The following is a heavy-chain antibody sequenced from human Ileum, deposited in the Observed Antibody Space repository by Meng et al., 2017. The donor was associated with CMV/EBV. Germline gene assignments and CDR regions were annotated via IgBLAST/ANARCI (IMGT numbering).Heavy chain of an antibody. Sequence: GESLKIPCAASGFTFSTYGMHWVRQAPGKGLEWVAFIRYDGTNKYYADSVKGRFTISRDNSKNTVSLQMNSLRADDTAVYYCARANAPSPYCGGLCYIEYWGQGTLVTVSS. CDR3: ARANAPSPYCGGLCYIEY. D-gene: IGHD2-21*01. CDR2: IRYDGTNK. V-gene: IGHV3-30*02. J-gene: IGHJ4*02. CDR1: GFTFSTYG.